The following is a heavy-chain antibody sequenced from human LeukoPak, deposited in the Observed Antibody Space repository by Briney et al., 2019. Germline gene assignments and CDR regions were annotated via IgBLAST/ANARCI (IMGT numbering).Heavy chain of an antibody. CDR1: GGSISSSSYY. CDR2: IYYSGST. J-gene: IGHJ4*02. V-gene: IGHV4-39*07. Sequence: SETLSLTCTVTGGSISSSSYYWGWIRQPPGKGLEWIGSIYYSGSTYYNPSLKSRVTISIDTSKNQFSLRLSSVTAADTALYYCARESPLTMGRGVIIVIDYWGQGTQVTVSS. D-gene: IGHD3-10*01. CDR3: ARESPLTMGRGVIIVIDY.